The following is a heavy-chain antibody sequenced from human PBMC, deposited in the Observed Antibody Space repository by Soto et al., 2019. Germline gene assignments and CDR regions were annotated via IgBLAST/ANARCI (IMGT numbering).Heavy chain of an antibody. D-gene: IGHD1-26*01. V-gene: IGHV1-24*01. CDR3: ATAIMVVVGAQRDAVNDY. Sequence: QVQLVQSGAEVKKPGASVKVSCKVSGYTLTELSMHWVRQAPGKGLEWMGGFDPEDGETIYAQKFQGRVTMTEDTSTDTAYMELSSLRSEDTAGYYSATAIMVVVGAQRDAVNDYRGQGTLVTVSS. CDR1: GYTLTELS. CDR2: FDPEDGET. J-gene: IGHJ4*02.